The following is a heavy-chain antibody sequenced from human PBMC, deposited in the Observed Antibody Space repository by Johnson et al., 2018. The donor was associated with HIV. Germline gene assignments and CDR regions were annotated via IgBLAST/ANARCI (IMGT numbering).Heavy chain of an antibody. CDR2: INWNGART. V-gene: IGHV3-20*04. J-gene: IGHJ3*02. CDR1: GFTFDDSG. Sequence: VKLVESGGGVVRPGGSLRLSCAASGFTFDDSGMSWVRQAPGKGLEWVSGINWNGARTAYADSVKVRFTIPSNHAKNSLYLKMNSLRDEETALYYCARSREGYCSGGVCYLLAFDIWGQVTMVTVYS. CDR3: ARSREGYCSGGVCYLLAFDI. D-gene: IGHD2-8*02.